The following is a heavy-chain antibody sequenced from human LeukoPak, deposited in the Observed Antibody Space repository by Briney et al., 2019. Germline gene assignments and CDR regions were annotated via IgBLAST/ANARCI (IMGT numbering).Heavy chain of an antibody. CDR1: GGSISSYY. V-gene: IGHV4-59*01. Sequence: PSETLSLTCTVSGGSISSYYWSWIRQPPGKGLEWIGYIYYSGSTNYNPSLKSRVTISVDTSKNQFSLKLSSVTAADAAVYYCARELNSSGYSKVFDYWGQGTLVTVSS. CDR2: IYYSGST. CDR3: ARELNSSGYSKVFDY. D-gene: IGHD3-22*01. J-gene: IGHJ4*02.